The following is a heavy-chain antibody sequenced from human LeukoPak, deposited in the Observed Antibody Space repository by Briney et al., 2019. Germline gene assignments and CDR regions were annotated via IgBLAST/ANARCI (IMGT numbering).Heavy chain of an antibody. J-gene: IGHJ1*01. CDR2: ISYDGSNK. CDR1: GFTFSSYA. V-gene: IGHV3-30-3*01. Sequence: GGSLRLSCAASGFTFSSYAMHWVRQAPGKGLEWVAVISYDGSNKYYADSVKGRFTISRDNSKNTLYLQMNSLRAEDTAVYYCAKDRGFLEWLLYFQHWGQGTLVTVSS. D-gene: IGHD3-3*01. CDR3: AKDRGFLEWLLYFQH.